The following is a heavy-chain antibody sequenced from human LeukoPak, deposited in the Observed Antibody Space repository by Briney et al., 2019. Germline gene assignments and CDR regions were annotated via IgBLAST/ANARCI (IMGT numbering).Heavy chain of an antibody. D-gene: IGHD4-23*01. CDR2: ISSSGSTI. CDR3: ARRSGTVVTPRRNYYSYYMDV. V-gene: IGHV3-11*01. J-gene: IGHJ6*03. CDR1: GFTFSDYY. Sequence: GGSLRLSCAASGFTFSDYYMSWIRQAPGKGLEWVSYISSSGSTIYYADSVKGRFTISRDNAKNSLYLQMNSLRAEDTAMYYCARRSGTVVTPRRNYYSYYMDVWGKGTTVTVSS.